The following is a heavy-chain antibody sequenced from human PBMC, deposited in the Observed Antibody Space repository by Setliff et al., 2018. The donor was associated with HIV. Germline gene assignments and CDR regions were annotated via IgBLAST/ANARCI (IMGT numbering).Heavy chain of an antibody. CDR1: GGSFTTYY. V-gene: IGHV4-4*09. J-gene: IGHJ3*02. Sequence: SETLSLTCTVSGGSFTTYYWSWLRQPPGKELEWIGYFYTSGSTNYNPSLKSRVTISIDTSKNQFSLRLDSATAADTAVYYCARRDYNFSGTFDIWGQGTMVTVSS. D-gene: IGHD3-3*01. CDR2: FYTSGST. CDR3: ARRDYNFSGTFDI.